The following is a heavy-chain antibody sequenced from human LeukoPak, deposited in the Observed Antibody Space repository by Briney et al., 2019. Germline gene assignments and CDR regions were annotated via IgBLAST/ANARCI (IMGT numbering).Heavy chain of an antibody. Sequence: ASVKVSCKASGYTFTSYYMHWVRQAPGQGLEWMGIINPSGGSTSYAQKFQGRVTMTRDTSTSTVYMELSSLRSEDTAVYYCARDPSGIAAAVNAFDIWGQGTMVTVSS. V-gene: IGHV1-46*01. CDR1: GYTFTSYY. J-gene: IGHJ3*02. CDR3: ARDPSGIAAAVNAFDI. D-gene: IGHD6-13*01. CDR2: INPSGGST.